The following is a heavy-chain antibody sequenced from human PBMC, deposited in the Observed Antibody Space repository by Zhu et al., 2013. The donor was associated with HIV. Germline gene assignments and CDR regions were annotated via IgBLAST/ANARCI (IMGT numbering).Heavy chain of an antibody. CDR3: AGPPTD. J-gene: IGHJ4*02. CDR2: INPKSGNT. V-gene: IGHV1-8*02. Sequence: QLQLVQSGAEVKKPGASVKVSCKASGYTFTGYYMHWVRQAPGQGLEWMGWINPKSGNTGYAQKFQGRVTMTRNTSISTAYMELSSLRSEDTAVYYCAGPPTDWGQGTLVTVSS. CDR1: GYTFTGYY.